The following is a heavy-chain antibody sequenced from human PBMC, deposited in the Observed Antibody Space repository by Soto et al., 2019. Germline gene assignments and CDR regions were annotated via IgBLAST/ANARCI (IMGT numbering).Heavy chain of an antibody. J-gene: IGHJ6*02. CDR2: ISAYNGNT. Sequence: ASVKVSCKASGYTFTNFGISWVRQAPGQGLEWMGWISAYNGNTNSAQKFQDRVTMTTDTSTSTAYMELSSLRSEDTAVYYCARDGPPDCSSTSCYTYYYYGMDVWGQGTTVTVSS. CDR3: ARDGPPDCSSTSCYTYYYYGMDV. V-gene: IGHV1-18*01. CDR1: GYTFTNFG. D-gene: IGHD2-2*02.